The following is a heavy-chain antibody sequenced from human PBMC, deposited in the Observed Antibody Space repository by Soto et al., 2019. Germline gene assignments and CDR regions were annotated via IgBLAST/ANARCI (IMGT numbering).Heavy chain of an antibody. J-gene: IGHJ3*02. CDR2: ISYDGSNK. V-gene: IGHV3-30*18. Sequence: QVQLVESGGGVVQPGRSLRLSCAASGFPFSSYGMHWVRQAPVKGLEWVAGISYDGSNKYYADSVKGRFTISRDNSKNTLYLQINRLRAEDTAVYYCAKTGEQWLVRDDFYIWGQGTMGAVSS. CDR3: AKTGEQWLVRDDFYI. CDR1: GFPFSSYG. D-gene: IGHD6-19*01.